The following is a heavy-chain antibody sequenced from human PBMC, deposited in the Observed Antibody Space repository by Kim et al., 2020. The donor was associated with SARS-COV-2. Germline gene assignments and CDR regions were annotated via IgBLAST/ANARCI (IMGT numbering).Heavy chain of an antibody. V-gene: IGHV4-39*01. J-gene: IGHJ5*02. CDR1: GGSISSSSYY. Sequence: SETLSLTCTVSGGSISSSSYYWGWIRQPPGKGLEWIGSIYYSGSTYYNPSLKSRVTISVDTSKNQFSLKLSSVTAADTAVYYCARTSYSSSWQTPNWFDPWGQGTLVTVSS. CDR3: ARTSYSSSWQTPNWFDP. D-gene: IGHD6-13*01. CDR2: IYYSGST.